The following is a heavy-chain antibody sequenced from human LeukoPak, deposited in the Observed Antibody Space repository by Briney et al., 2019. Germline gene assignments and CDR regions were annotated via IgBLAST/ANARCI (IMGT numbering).Heavy chain of an antibody. CDR3: AKVSGYYFDSGGYYYFDY. J-gene: IGHJ4*02. D-gene: IGHD3-22*01. V-gene: IGHV3-23*01. Sequence: SGGSLRLSCAASGFTFSSYAMGWVRQGPGKGLEWGSGLSSSGGNTYYADSVKGRFTISRDNSKNTLSLQMNSLRAEDTAVYYCAKVSGYYFDSGGYYYFDYWGQGTLVTVSS. CDR1: GFTFSSYA. CDR2: LSSSGGNT.